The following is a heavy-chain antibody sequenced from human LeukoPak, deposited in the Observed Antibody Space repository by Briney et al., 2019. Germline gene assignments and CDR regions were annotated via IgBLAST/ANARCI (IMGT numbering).Heavy chain of an antibody. CDR3: AELGITMIGGV. CDR2: IREDGGHT. V-gene: IGHV3-7*01. J-gene: IGHJ6*04. D-gene: IGHD3-10*02. Sequence: GGSLRLSCVTSGFTFTNHWMSWVRQAPGKGLEWVANIREDGGHTNYVDSVKGRFTISRDNAKNSLYLQMDSLRAEDTAVYYCAELGITMIGGVWGKGTTVTISS. CDR1: GFTFTNHW.